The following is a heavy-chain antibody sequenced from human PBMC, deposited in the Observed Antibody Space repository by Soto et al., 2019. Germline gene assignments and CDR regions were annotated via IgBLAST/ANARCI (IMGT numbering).Heavy chain of an antibody. Sequence: GGSLRLSCAASGFTFSSYGMHWVRQAPGKGLEWVAVIWYDGSNKYYADSVKGRFTISRDNSKNTLYLQMTSLRAEDTAVYYCARDNIVVVPAPIDYYYYMDVWGKGTTVTVSS. V-gene: IGHV3-33*01. J-gene: IGHJ6*03. CDR2: IWYDGSNK. D-gene: IGHD2-2*01. CDR3: ARDNIVVVPAPIDYYYYMDV. CDR1: GFTFSSYG.